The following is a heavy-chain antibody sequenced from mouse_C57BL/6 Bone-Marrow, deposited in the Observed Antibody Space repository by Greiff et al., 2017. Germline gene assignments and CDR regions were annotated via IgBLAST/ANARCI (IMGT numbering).Heavy chain of an antibody. D-gene: IGHD1-1*01. CDR3: AREGVTVVAPGY. Sequence: EVKLVESGGGLVQPGGSLSLSCAASGFTFTDYYMSWVRQPPGKALEWLGFIRPKDNGYTTEYSASVKGRFTISRANSQSILYLQMIALRAEDSATDYCAREGVTVVAPGYWGQGTTLTVSS. V-gene: IGHV7-3*01. J-gene: IGHJ2*01. CDR2: IRPKDNGYTT. CDR1: GFTFTDYY.